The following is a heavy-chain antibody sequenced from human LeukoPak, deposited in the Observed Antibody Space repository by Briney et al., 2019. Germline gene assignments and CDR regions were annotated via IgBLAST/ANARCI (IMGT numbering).Heavy chain of an antibody. CDR1: GFTFSSYG. J-gene: IGHJ4*02. CDR3: AKSRLRYFDWHMETDY. V-gene: IGHV3-23*01. D-gene: IGHD3-9*01. Sequence: GGTLRLSRAASGFTFSSYGMSWVRQAPGKGLEWVSAISGSGGSTYYADPVKGRFTISRDNSKNTLYLQMNSLRAEDTAVYYCAKSRLRYFDWHMETDYWGQGTLVTVSS. CDR2: ISGSGGST.